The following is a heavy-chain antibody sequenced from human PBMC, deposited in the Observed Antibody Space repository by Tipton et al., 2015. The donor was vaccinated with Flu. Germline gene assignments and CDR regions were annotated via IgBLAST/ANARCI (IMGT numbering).Heavy chain of an antibody. CDR3: SSGGTIQSDTYYHAMDI. J-gene: IGHJ6*02. CDR2: IYYSGST. V-gene: IGHV4-39*02. D-gene: IGHD2-15*01. Sequence: TLSLTCSASGDSISNTNYYWGWIRQPPGKGLEWIGSIYYSGSTYYNPSLKSRVTISVDTSKNLFSLRLSYVTAADTAVYYCSSGGTIQSDTYYHAMDIWGQGTTVTVSS. CDR1: GDSISNTNYY.